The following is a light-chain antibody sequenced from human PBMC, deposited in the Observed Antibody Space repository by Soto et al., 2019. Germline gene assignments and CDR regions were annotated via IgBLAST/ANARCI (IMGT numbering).Light chain of an antibody. CDR2: WAS. V-gene: IGKV4-1*01. CDR1: QSVLYSSNNKNY. Sequence: DIVMTQSPDSLAMSLGERATINCKSSQSVLYSSNNKNYLAWYQQKPRQPPKLLIYWASTRESGVPDRFSGSGSGTDFTLTISSLQAEDVAVYYCQQYYSAPWTFGQGTKVEIK. CDR3: QQYYSAPWT. J-gene: IGKJ1*01.